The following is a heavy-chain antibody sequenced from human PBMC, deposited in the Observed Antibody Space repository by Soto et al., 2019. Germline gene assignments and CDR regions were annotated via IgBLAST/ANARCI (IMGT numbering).Heavy chain of an antibody. CDR3: AKCSSGYGSGSVDY. D-gene: IGHD3-10*01. CDR1: GFTFSSYG. Sequence: QVQLVESGGGVVQPGRSLRLSCAASGFTFSSYGMHWVRQAPGKGLEWVAVISYDGSNKYYADSVKGRFTISRDNSKNTLYLQMNSLRAEDTDVYYCAKCSSGYGSGSVDYWGQGTLVTVSS. J-gene: IGHJ4*02. CDR2: ISYDGSNK. V-gene: IGHV3-30*18.